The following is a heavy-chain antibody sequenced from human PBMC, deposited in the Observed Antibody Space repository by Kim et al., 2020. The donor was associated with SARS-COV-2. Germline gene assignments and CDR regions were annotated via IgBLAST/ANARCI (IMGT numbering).Heavy chain of an antibody. V-gene: IGHV3-7*01. CDR3: ARDPLTYYYDSSGYYYEYYFDY. D-gene: IGHD3-22*01. Sequence: RGSLRLSCAASGFTFSSYWMSWVRQAPGKGLEWVANIKQDGSEKYYVDSVKGRFTISRDNAKNSLYLQMNSLRAEDTAVYYCARDPLTYYYDSSGYYYEYYFDYWGQGTLVTVSS. CDR1: GFTFSSYW. J-gene: IGHJ4*02. CDR2: IKQDGSEK.